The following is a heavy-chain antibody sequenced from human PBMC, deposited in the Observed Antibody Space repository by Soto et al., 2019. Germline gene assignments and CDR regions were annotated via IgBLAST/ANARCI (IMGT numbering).Heavy chain of an antibody. Sequence: LRLSCAAAEFTFRSYAMSWVRQAPGKGLEWVSSIDGSGDNAYYADSAKGRFSISRDNSKNTLSLQMNSLSAEDTAIYYCAKALGPKLRFLYMDVWGQGTTVTVSS. CDR2: IDGSGDNA. D-gene: IGHD3-3*01. CDR3: AKALGPKLRFLYMDV. V-gene: IGHV3-23*01. J-gene: IGHJ6*02. CDR1: EFTFRSYA.